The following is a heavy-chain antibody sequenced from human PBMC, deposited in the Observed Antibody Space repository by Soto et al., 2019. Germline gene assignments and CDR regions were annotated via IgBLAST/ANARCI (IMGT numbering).Heavy chain of an antibody. Sequence: ASVKVSCKASGGTFSSYAISWVRQAPGQGLEWMGGIIPIFGTANYAQKFQARVTITADESTSTAYMELSSLRSEDTAVYYCARGSSGYYLTDYFDYWGQGTLVTVSS. J-gene: IGHJ4*02. V-gene: IGHV1-69*13. D-gene: IGHD3-22*01. CDR3: ARGSSGYYLTDYFDY. CDR2: IIPIFGTA. CDR1: GGTFSSYA.